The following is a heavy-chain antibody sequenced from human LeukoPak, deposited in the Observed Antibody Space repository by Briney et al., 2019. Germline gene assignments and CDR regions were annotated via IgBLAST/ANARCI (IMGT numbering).Heavy chain of an antibody. CDR1: GGSISSSSFY. D-gene: IGHD3-10*01. V-gene: IGHV4-39*07. CDR2: IYYSGST. J-gene: IGHJ4*02. Sequence: SETLSLTCTVSGGSISSSSFYWGWIRQPPGKGLEWLGTIYYSGSTFYNPSLKSRVTISVDTSKNQFSLKLSSVTAADTAVYYCAKDIGSYYDYWGQGILVTVSS. CDR3: AKDIGSYYDY.